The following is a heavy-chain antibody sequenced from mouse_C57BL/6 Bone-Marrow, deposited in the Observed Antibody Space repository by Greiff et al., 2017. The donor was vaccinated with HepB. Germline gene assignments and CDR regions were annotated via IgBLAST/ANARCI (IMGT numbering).Heavy chain of an antibody. D-gene: IGHD2-5*01. CDR2: ILPGSGST. J-gene: IGHJ1*03. Sequence: VQLQQSGAELMKPGASVKLSCKAPGYTFTAYWLEWVKQRPGHGLEWIGEILPGSGSTNYNEKFKGKAPFTADTSSNTAYMQLSSLTTEDSAIYYCARKGSNRYFDVWGTGTTVTVSS. CDR1: GYTFTAYW. CDR3: ARKGSNRYFDV. V-gene: IGHV1-9*01.